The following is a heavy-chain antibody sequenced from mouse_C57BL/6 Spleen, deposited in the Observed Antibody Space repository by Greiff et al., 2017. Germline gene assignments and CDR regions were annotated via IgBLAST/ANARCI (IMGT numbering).Heavy chain of an antibody. V-gene: IGHV1-39*01. D-gene: IGHD4-1*01. CDR2: INPNDGTT. Sequence: HLVESGPELVKPGASVKISCKASGYSFTDYNMNWVKQSNGKSLEWIGVINPNDGTTSYNQKFEGKATFTVDQSSSTAYMQLNILTSEDSAVYYCASTGTGFDYWGQGTTLTVSS. CDR1: GYSFTDYN. CDR3: ASTGTGFDY. J-gene: IGHJ2*01.